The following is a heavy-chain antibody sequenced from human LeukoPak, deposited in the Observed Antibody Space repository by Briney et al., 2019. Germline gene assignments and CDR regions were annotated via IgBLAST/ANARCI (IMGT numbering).Heavy chain of an antibody. Sequence: GGSLRLSCAASGFTLSSYWMHWVRQAPGQGLVWVSRINNDGGSTSHADSVKGRFTISRDNAKNTLYLQMNSLRDEDTAVYYCAKGGTVLFDYWGQGTLVTVSS. CDR1: GFTLSSYW. J-gene: IGHJ4*02. CDR2: INNDGGST. V-gene: IGHV3-74*01. D-gene: IGHD3-16*01. CDR3: AKGGTVLFDY.